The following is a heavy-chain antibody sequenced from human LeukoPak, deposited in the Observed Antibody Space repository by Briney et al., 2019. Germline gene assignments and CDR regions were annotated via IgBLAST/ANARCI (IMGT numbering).Heavy chain of an antibody. J-gene: IGHJ4*02. CDR1: GFTVSSNY. CDR3: AKANEITNAIPTAAYFDY. D-gene: IGHD3-10*01. Sequence: GSLRLSCAASGFTVSSNYMSWVRQAPGKGLEWVSVIYSGGSTYYADSVKGRFTISRDNSKNTLYLQMNSLRAEDTAVYYCAKANEITNAIPTAAYFDYWGQGTLVTVSS. V-gene: IGHV3-53*01. CDR2: IYSGGST.